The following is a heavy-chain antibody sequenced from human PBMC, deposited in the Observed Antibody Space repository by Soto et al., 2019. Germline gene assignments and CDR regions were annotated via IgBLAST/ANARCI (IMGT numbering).Heavy chain of an antibody. CDR3: ARHTDDILTGNEALDI. Sequence: SETLSLTCVVSGGSMTSNWWSWVRQPPGKGLEWIGEIYYSGSINYNPSLKSRVTISVDTSKNQFSLKLSSVTAADTAVYYCARHTDDILTGNEALDIWGQGTVVTVSS. V-gene: IGHV4-4*02. D-gene: IGHD3-9*01. J-gene: IGHJ3*02. CDR1: GGSMTSNW. CDR2: IYYSGSI.